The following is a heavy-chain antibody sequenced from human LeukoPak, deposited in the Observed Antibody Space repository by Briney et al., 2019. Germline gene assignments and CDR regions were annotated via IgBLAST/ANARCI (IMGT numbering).Heavy chain of an antibody. D-gene: IGHD6-6*01. V-gene: IGHV1-2*02. Sequence: ASVKVSCKASGYTFTGHYMHWVRQAPGQGLEWMGWINPNSGGTNYAQKFQGRVTMTRDTSISTAYMELSRLRSDDTAVYYCASPQELAAPLDAFDIWGQGTMVTVSS. J-gene: IGHJ3*02. CDR1: GYTFTGHY. CDR2: INPNSGGT. CDR3: ASPQELAAPLDAFDI.